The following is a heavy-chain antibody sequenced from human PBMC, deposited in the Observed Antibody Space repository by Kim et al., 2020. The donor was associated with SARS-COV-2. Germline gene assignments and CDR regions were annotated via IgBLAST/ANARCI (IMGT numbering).Heavy chain of an antibody. Sequence: SVKVSCKASGGTFSSYAISWVRQAPGQGLEWMGRIIPILGIANYAQKFQGRVTITADKSTSTAYMELSSLRSEDAAVYYCASQITMVRGVITNYGMDVW. D-gene: IGHD3-10*01. J-gene: IGHJ6*01. V-gene: IGHV1-69*04. CDR1: GGTFSSYA. CDR2: IIPILGIA. CDR3: ASQITMVRGVITNYGMDV.